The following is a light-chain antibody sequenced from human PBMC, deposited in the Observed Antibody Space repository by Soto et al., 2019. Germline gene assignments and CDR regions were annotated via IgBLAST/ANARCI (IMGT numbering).Light chain of an antibody. V-gene: IGKV3-15*01. J-gene: IGKJ3*01. CDR1: QSVSSN. CDR2: GAS. Sequence: EIVMKQSPATLSVSPGERATLSCRASQSVSSNLAWYQQKPGQAPRLLIYGASTRATGIPARFSGSGSGTEFTLTISSLQSEDCAVYYCQQYNNWPPGFTFGPGTKVDIK. CDR3: QQYNNWPPGFT.